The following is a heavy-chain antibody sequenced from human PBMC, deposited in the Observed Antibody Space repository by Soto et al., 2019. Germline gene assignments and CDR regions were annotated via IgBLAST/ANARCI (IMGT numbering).Heavy chain of an antibody. D-gene: IGHD2-15*01. J-gene: IGHJ4*02. CDR2: ISGSGGST. CDR1: GFTFTNYA. CDR3: AKSNSFSRILPRPQGFDY. V-gene: IGHV3-23*01. Sequence: GGSLRLSCAASGFTFTNYAMSWVRQAPGKGLEWVLGISGSGGSTYYEDSVKGRFTISRDNSKNTLYLQMNSLRAEDTAVYYCAKSNSFSRILPRPQGFDYWGQGTLVTVSS.